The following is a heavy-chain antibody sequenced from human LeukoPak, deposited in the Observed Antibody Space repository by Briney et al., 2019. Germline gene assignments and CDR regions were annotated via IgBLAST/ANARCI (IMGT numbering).Heavy chain of an antibody. CDR1: GYTFSDYY. CDR2: INPNSGGT. CDR3: ARSAAPLSISSPPYSYYMDV. D-gene: IGHD6-6*01. J-gene: IGHJ6*03. V-gene: IGHV1-2*02. Sequence: ASVKVSCKASGYTFSDYYIHWVRQAPGQGLAWMGWINPNSGGTNYVQKFQGRVTMTRDTAISTAYMELSRLRSDDTAVYYCARSAAPLSISSPPYSYYMDVWGKGTTVTVSS.